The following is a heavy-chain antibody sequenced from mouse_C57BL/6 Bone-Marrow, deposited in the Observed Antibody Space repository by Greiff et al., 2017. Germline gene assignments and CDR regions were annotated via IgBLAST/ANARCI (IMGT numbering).Heavy chain of an antibody. J-gene: IGHJ2*01. Sequence: EVNLVESGGDLVKPGGSLKLSCAASGFTFSSYGMSWVRQTPDKRLEWVATISSGGSYTYYPDSVKGRFTISRDNAKNTLYLQMSSLKSEDTAMYYCADFLDYWSQGTTLTVSS. CDR1: GFTFSSYG. CDR2: ISSGGSYT. V-gene: IGHV5-6*01. CDR3: ADFLDY.